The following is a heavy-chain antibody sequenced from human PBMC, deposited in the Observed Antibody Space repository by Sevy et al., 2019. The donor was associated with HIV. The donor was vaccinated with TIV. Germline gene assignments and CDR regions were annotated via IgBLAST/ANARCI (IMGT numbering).Heavy chain of an antibody. CDR2: TSSYSSYI. Sequence: GGSLSLSCAASGFTFTSYSMNWVRQAPGKGLEWVSSTSSYSSYIYYADSVKGRFTISRDNAKNSLYLQMNSLRTEDTAVYYCARDPGDYRPRRFDHWGQGILVTVSS. CDR3: ARDPGDYRPRRFDH. J-gene: IGHJ4*02. CDR1: GFTFTSYS. D-gene: IGHD4-4*01. V-gene: IGHV3-21*01.